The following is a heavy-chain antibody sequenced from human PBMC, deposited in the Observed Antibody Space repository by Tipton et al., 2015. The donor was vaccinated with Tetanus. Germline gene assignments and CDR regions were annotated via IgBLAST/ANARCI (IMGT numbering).Heavy chain of an antibody. V-gene: IGHV3-30*03. Sequence: SLRLSCAASGFTFSSYGMHWVRQAPGKGLEWVAVISYDGSNKYYADSVKGRFTISRDNSKNTLYLQMNSLRAEDTAVYYCAREKGSEWENNCSGGSCYSRGLYYYYGMDVRGQGTTVTVSS. CDR2: ISYDGSNK. CDR1: GFTFSSYG. CDR3: AREKGSEWENNCSGGSCYSRGLYYYYGMDV. D-gene: IGHD2-15*01. J-gene: IGHJ6*02.